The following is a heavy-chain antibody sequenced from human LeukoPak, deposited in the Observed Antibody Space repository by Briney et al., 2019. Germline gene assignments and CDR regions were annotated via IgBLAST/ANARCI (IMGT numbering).Heavy chain of an antibody. D-gene: IGHD3-9*01. J-gene: IGHJ4*02. Sequence: PSETLSLTCAVYGGSFSGYYWSWIRQPPGKGLEWIGEINHSGSTNYNPSLKSRVTISVDTSKNQYSLKLSSVTAADTAVYYCARGPKYYDILTGYYGRYFDYWGQGTLVTVSS. CDR3: ARGPKYYDILTGYYGRYFDY. CDR1: GGSFSGYY. V-gene: IGHV4-34*01. CDR2: INHSGST.